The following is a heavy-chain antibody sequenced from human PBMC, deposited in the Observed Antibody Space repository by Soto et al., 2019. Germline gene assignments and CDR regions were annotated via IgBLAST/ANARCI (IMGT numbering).Heavy chain of an antibody. V-gene: IGHV3-30-3*01. CDR2: ISHDGINK. CDR3: ARDMYSSDYFVKWFEP. Sequence: QVRLVESGGGVVQPGRSLRLSCTASGFSFSSYAMYWFGQPPGKGLEGGAVISHDGINKHYADSVKGRVTVSRDNSNHSLDLQLNSLRGEDTAMYYCARDMYSSDYFVKWFEPWGQGTLVTVSS. J-gene: IGHJ5*02. D-gene: IGHD6-19*01. CDR1: GFSFSSYA.